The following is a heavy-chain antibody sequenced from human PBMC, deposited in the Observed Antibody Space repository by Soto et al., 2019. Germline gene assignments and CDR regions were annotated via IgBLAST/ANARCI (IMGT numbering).Heavy chain of an antibody. CDR3: ARGGTIFGVVTPNYYYYGMDV. CDR1: GGSISSYY. Sequence: SETLSLTCTVSGGSISSYYWSWIRQPPGKGLEWIGYIYYSGSTNYNPSLKSRVTISVDTSKNQFSLKLSSMTAADTAVYYCARGGTIFGVVTPNYYYYGMDVWGQGTTVT. V-gene: IGHV4-59*01. CDR2: IYYSGST. D-gene: IGHD3-3*01. J-gene: IGHJ6*02.